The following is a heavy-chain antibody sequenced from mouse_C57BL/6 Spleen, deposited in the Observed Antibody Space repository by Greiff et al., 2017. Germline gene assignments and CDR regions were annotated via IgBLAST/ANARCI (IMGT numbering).Heavy chain of an antibody. J-gene: IGHJ1*03. Sequence: QVQLQQPGAELVKPGASVKLSCKASGYTFTSYWMHWVKQRPGQGLEWIGMIHPNSGSTNYNEKFKSKATLTVDKSSSTAYMQLSSLTSEDSAVYYCARRRCYCYGSSDWYFDVWGTGTTVTVSS. D-gene: IGHD1-1*01. V-gene: IGHV1-64*01. CDR3: ARRRCYCYGSSDWYFDV. CDR1: GYTFTSYW. CDR2: IHPNSGST.